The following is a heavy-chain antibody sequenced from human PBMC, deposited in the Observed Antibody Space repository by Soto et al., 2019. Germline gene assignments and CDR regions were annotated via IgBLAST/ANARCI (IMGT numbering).Heavy chain of an antibody. V-gene: IGHV4-31*03. D-gene: IGHD3-22*01. Sequence: SETLSLTCSVSGDSISRIDYYWTWIRQHPEKGLEWIGNIYFRGHTYYSPSLESRLTISVDTSKNQLSLKLTVVAAADTAVYDCARAGGSYGSGGYLCRGCFDICGQGTMVTVSS. CDR1: GDSISRIDYY. J-gene: IGHJ3*02. CDR3: ARAGGSYGSGGYLCRGCFDI. CDR2: IYFRGHT.